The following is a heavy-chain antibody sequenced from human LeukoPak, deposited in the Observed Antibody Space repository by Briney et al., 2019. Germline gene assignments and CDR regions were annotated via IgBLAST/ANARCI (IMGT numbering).Heavy chain of an antibody. CDR3: ARVYYYDSSGYSLDY. CDR1: GFIFSSYW. J-gene: IGHJ4*02. D-gene: IGHD3-22*01. Sequence: QPGGSLRLSCAASGFIFSSYWMSWVRQAPGKGLEWVANIKQAGSDKYYVDSVKGRFTISRDNAKNTLYLQMNSLRAEDTAVYYCARVYYYDSSGYSLDYWGQGTLVTVSS. CDR2: IKQAGSDK. V-gene: IGHV3-7*02.